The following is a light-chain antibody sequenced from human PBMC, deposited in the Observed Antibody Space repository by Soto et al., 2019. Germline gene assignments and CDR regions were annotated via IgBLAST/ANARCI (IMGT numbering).Light chain of an antibody. CDR2: YDS. Sequence: SYELTQPPSVSVAPEKTARITCGGNNIGSKRVHWYRQKPGQAPVLVIYYDSYRPSGIPERFYGSNSGNTATLTISRGDAGDAADYYCQVWDITTDHYVFGTGTKVTVL. CDR3: QVWDITTDHYV. V-gene: IGLV3-21*04. CDR1: NIGSKR. J-gene: IGLJ1*01.